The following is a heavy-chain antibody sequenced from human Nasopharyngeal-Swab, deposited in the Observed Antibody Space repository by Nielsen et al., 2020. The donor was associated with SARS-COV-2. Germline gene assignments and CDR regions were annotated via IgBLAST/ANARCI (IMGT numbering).Heavy chain of an antibody. D-gene: IGHD3-10*01. J-gene: IGHJ6*02. V-gene: IGHV4-34*01. CDR2: INHSGST. CDR1: GGSFSGYY. CDR3: ARTTEYYYGSGSYNDYYYYGMDV. Sequence: SETLSLTCAVYGGSFSGYYWSWIRQPPGKGLEWIGEINHSGSTNYNPSLKSRVTISVDTSKSQFSLKLSSVTAADTAVYYCARTTEYYYGSGSYNDYYYYGMDVWGQGTTVTVSS.